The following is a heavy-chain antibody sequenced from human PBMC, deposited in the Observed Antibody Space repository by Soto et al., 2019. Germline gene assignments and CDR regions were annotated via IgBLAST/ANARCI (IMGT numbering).Heavy chain of an antibody. V-gene: IGHV3-30*18. CDR1: GFTFSIYG. J-gene: IGHJ6*02. D-gene: IGHD5-18*01. Sequence: GGSLSLSCAASGFTFSIYGMHWVRQAPGKGLEWVAVISYGGSNKYYADSVKGRFTISRDNSKNTLYLQMNSLRAEDTAVYYCAKDGDSYRGLYYYYSVMDVWGQGNTVTVS. CDR2: ISYGGSNK. CDR3: AKDGDSYRGLYYYYSVMDV.